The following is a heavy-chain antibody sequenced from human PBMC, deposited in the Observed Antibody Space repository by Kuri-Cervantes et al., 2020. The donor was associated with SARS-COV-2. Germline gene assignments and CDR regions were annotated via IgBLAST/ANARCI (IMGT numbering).Heavy chain of an antibody. Sequence: SVKVSCKASGGTFSSYAISWVRQAPGQGLEWMGGIIPIFGTPNYAQKFEGRVTMTTDTSTSTAYMELRSLRSDDTAVYYCARVLAAALDYWGQGTLVTVSS. J-gene: IGHJ4*02. V-gene: IGHV1-69*05. D-gene: IGHD6-13*01. CDR2: IIPIFGTP. CDR3: ARVLAAALDY. CDR1: GGTFSSYA.